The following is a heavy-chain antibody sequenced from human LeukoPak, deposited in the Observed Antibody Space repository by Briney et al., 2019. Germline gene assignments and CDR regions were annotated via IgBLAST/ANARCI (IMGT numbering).Heavy chain of an antibody. J-gene: IGHJ4*02. D-gene: IGHD3-22*01. CDR1: GYTFTSYG. V-gene: IGHV1-18*01. CDR2: ISAYNGNT. Sequence: ASVKVSCKASGYTFTSYGISWVRQAPGQGLEWVGWISAYNGNTNYAQKLQGRVTMTTDTSTSTAYMELRSLRSGDTAVYYCARVQPYDSSGYRPSDFDYWGQGTLVTVSS. CDR3: ARVQPYDSSGYRPSDFDY.